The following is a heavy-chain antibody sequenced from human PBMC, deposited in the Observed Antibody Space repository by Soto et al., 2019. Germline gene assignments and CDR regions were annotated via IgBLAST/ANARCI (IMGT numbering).Heavy chain of an antibody. Sequence: PSETLSLTCAVSGGSINSGGYSWSWIRQPPGKGLEWIGYIYHGGNSYYNPSLKSRVIISVDRSKNQFSLKLNSVTAADTAVYYCARAMVRGPFNWFDPWGLGTLVTVS. V-gene: IGHV4-30-2*01. D-gene: IGHD3-10*01. CDR2: IYHGGNS. CDR3: ARAMVRGPFNWFDP. CDR1: GGSINSGGYS. J-gene: IGHJ5*02.